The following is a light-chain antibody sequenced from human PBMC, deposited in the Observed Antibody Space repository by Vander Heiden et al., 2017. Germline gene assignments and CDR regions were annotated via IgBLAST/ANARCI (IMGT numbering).Light chain of an antibody. CDR2: RNN. J-gene: IGLJ1*01. CDR3: SAWDSNLKTYG. CDR1: NNNVGKQG. Sequence: AGLTHPPSVSIALRQPATLPCTEHNNNVGKQGATWLQQRQGHPPKLLSFRNNSRPSGISEKFSAFRSGDTAFLIITGLQPEDEAGDYCSAWDSNLKTYGCGTGT. V-gene: IGLV10-54*04.